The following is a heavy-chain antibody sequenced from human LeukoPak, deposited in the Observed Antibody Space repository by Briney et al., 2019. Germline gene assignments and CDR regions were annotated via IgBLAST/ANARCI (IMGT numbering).Heavy chain of an antibody. CDR3: ARTANLFDSSAYLDF. V-gene: IGHV3-30*04. CDR2: ISHGGRNT. Sequence: PGGSLRLSCGASGFTFNQYAMHWVRQAPGKGLEWVAVISHGGRNTFYADSVKGRFTISSDNSENTLYLHLSSLKPDDTAVYYCARTANLFDSSAYLDFWGPGTLVTVSS. CDR1: GFTFNQYA. D-gene: IGHD6-19*01. J-gene: IGHJ4*02.